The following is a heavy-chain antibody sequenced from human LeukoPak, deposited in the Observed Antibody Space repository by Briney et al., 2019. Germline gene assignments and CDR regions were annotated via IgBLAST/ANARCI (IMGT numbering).Heavy chain of an antibody. CDR3: ARSGMAVAATPWD. J-gene: IGHJ1*01. V-gene: IGHV4-39*01. D-gene: IGHD6-19*01. CDR2: ICYSGST. Sequence: SETLSLTCTVSGGSISSSSYCWGWIRQPPGKGLEWIGTICYSGSTFYNPSLKSRVTISVDTSKNQFSLRLSSVTAADTAVYYCARSGMAVAATPWDWGQGTLVTVSS. CDR1: GGSISSSSYC.